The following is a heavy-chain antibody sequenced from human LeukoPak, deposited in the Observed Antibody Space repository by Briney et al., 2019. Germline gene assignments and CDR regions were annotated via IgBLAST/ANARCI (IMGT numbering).Heavy chain of an antibody. CDR1: GFTFSTYT. Sequence: GGSLRLSCAASGFTFSTYTMNWVRQAPGKGLEWVSSISSSSSYIYYADSVKGRFTISRDNAQNSLYLQMNSLRAEDTAIYYCAKYGPQDSGSSHFDYWGQGALVTVSS. V-gene: IGHV3-21*04. CDR3: AKYGPQDSGSSHFDY. J-gene: IGHJ4*02. CDR2: ISSSSSYI. D-gene: IGHD1-26*01.